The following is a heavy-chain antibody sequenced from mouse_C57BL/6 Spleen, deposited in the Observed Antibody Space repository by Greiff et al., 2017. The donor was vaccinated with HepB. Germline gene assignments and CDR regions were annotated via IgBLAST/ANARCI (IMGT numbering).Heavy chain of an antibody. D-gene: IGHD2-1*01. Sequence: VQLKESGAELMKPGASVKLSCKATGYTFTGYWIEWVKQRPGHGLEWIGEILPGSGSTNYNEKFKGKATFTADTSSNTAYMQLSSLTTEDSAIYDGARGGGNYEIYYAMDYWGQGTSVTVSS. CDR2: ILPGSGST. V-gene: IGHV1-9*01. CDR1: GYTFTGYW. J-gene: IGHJ4*01. CDR3: ARGGGNYEIYYAMDY.